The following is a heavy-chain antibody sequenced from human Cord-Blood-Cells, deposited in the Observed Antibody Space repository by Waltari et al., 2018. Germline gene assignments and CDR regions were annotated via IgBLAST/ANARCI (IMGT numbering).Heavy chain of an antibody. CDR2: IYYSGST. J-gene: IGHJ2*01. CDR1: GGSISSSRYY. V-gene: IGHV4-39*01. CDR3: ARQSGDWYFDL. D-gene: IGHD1-26*01. Sequence: QLQLQESGPGLVKPSETLSLTCTVSGGSISSSRYYWGWIRQPPGKGLEWIGSIYYSGSTYYNPSLKSRVTISVDTSKNQFSLKLSSVTAADTAVYYCARQSGDWYFDLWGRGTLVTVSS.